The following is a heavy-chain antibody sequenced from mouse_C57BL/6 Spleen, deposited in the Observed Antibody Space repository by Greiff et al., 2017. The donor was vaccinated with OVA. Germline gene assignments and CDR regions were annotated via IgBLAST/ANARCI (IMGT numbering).Heavy chain of an antibody. V-gene: IGHV1-82*01. CDR1: GYAFSSSW. J-gene: IGHJ3*01. Sequence: QVQLKESGPELVKPGASVKISCKASGYAFSSSWMNWVKKRPGQGLEWIGRIYPGDGDTNYNGKFKGKATLTADKSSSTAYMQLSSLTSEDSAVYFCAVYYGYDGGFAYWGQGTLVTVSA. CDR3: AVYYGYDGGFAY. D-gene: IGHD2-2*01. CDR2: IYPGDGDT.